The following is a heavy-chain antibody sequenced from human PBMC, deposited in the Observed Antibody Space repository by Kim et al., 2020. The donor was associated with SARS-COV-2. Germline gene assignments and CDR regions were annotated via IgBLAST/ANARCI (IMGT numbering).Heavy chain of an antibody. J-gene: IGHJ6*03. CDR3: ARDGYSGHEWDYYYMDV. D-gene: IGHD5-12*01. Sequence: KSRVTISVDTSKNQFSLKLSSVTAADTAVYYCARDGYSGHEWDYYYMDVWGKGTTVTVSS. V-gene: IGHV4-30-2*05.